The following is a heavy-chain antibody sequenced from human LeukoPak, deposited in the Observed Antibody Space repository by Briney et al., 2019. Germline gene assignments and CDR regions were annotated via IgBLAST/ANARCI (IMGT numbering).Heavy chain of an antibody. CDR3: ARGGREYSSAGGYYYYYMDV. V-gene: IGHV1-8*03. Sequence: ASVKVSCKASGYTFTSYDINWVRQATGQGLEWMGWMNPNSGNTGYAQKFQGRVTITRNTSISTAYMELSSLRSEDTAVYYCARGGREYSSAGGYYYYYMDVWGKGTTVTVSS. CDR1: GYTFTSYD. CDR2: MNPNSGNT. D-gene: IGHD6-6*01. J-gene: IGHJ6*03.